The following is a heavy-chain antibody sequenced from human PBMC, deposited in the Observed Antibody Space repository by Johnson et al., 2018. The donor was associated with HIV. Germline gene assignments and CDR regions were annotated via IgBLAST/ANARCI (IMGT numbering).Heavy chain of an antibody. Sequence: QMLLVESGGGVVQPGRSLRLSCAASGFTFSDYYMSWIRQAPGKGLEWLSYISSSGSTIYYSDSVQGRFTISRDNAKNSLYLQMNSLRAEDTAVYYCARVMGATQVMGAFDIWGQGTMVTVSS. D-gene: IGHD1-26*01. V-gene: IGHV3-11*04. J-gene: IGHJ3*02. CDR3: ARVMGATQVMGAFDI. CDR1: GFTFSDYY. CDR2: ISSSGSTI.